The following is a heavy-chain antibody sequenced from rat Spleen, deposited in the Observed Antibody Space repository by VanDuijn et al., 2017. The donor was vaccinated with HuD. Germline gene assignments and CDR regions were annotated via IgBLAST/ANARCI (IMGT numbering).Heavy chain of an antibody. CDR2: INPDGSST. J-gene: IGHJ1*01. CDR1: GFSFSSNW. D-gene: IGHD2-2*01. CDR3: TGAGYLRDWYFDF. V-gene: IGHV5-29*01. Sequence: EVQLVESGGGLVQPGSPLKLSCAASGFSFSSNWLNWIRQAPGKGLEWIASINPDGSSTYYRDSVKGRFTISRDNAKNTLFLQMDSLRSEDTATYYCTGAGYLRDWYFDFWGPGTMVIVSS.